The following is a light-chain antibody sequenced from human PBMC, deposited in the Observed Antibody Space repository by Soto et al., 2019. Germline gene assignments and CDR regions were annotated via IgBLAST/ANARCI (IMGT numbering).Light chain of an antibody. CDR1: SSNIGSNR. J-gene: IGLJ2*01. CDR2: SSN. V-gene: IGLV1-44*01. CDR3: AAWDDSLNGVV. Sequence: QSVLTQPPSASGTPGQRVTISCSGSSSNIGSNRVNWYQQLPGTAPKLLMYSSNQRPSGVPDRFSGSKSGTSASLAISGLQAEDEADDYCAAWDDSLNGVVFVGGTKLTVL.